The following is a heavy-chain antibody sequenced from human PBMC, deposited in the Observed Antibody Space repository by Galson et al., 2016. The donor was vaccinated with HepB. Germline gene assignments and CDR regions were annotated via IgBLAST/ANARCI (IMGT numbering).Heavy chain of an antibody. V-gene: IGHV3-33*01. CDR2: IWYDGLNK. CDR3: ATSSSTATTTIRLDY. Sequence: SLGLSCAASGFTFSSYGMHWVRQAPGKGLEWVTVIWYDGLNKYYADSVKGRFTISRDNSKNTLYLQMNSLRAEDTAVYYCATSSSTATTTIRLDYWGQGTLVTVSS. D-gene: IGHD5-12*01. CDR1: GFTFSSYG. J-gene: IGHJ4*02.